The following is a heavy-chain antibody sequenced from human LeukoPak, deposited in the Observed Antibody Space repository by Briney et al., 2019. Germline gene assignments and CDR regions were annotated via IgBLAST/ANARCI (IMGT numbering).Heavy chain of an antibody. CDR1: GGSISSYY. CDR3: ARGYCSGGSCYSYYYGMDV. Sequence: SETLSLTCTVSGGSISSYYWSWIRQPPGKGLEWIGYIYCSGSTNYNPSLKSRVTISVDTSKNQFSLKLSSVTAADTAVYYCARGYCSGGSCYSYYYGMDVWGKGTTVTVSS. J-gene: IGHJ6*04. V-gene: IGHV4-59*01. D-gene: IGHD2-15*01. CDR2: IYCSGST.